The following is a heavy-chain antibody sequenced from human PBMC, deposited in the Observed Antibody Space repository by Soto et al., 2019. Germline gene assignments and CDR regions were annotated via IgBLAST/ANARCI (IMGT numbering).Heavy chain of an antibody. V-gene: IGHV1-69*06. D-gene: IGHD3-22*01. CDR2: IIPISETT. J-gene: IGHJ6*02. CDR1: GGTFSSLG. Sequence: ASVKVSCKASGGTFSSLGISWVRQAPGQGLEWMGGIIPISETTNYAQIFQDRVSIVADIYTTTACMELRRLTFEDTAVNYCESALLSHSYDSGSYDSYFHGMQVWGQGTPVTVSS. CDR3: ESALLSHSYDSGSYDSYFHGMQV.